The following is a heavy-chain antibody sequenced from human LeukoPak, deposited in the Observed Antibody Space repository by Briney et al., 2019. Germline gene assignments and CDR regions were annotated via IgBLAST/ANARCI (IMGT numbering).Heavy chain of an antibody. CDR2: INPKSGGT. J-gene: IGHJ4*02. CDR3: ARGYYYESSASGGY. D-gene: IGHD3-22*01. CDR1: GYTFIDYY. V-gene: IGHV1-2*02. Sequence: ASVKVSCKASGYTFIDYYIHWERQAPGQGLEWMGWINPKSGGTNYAQTFQGRVTMTRDTSISTAYMELSRLRSDDMAVYYCARGYYYESSASGGYWGQGTLVTVSS.